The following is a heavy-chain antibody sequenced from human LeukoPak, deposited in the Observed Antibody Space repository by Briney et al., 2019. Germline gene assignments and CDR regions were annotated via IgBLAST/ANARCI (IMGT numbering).Heavy chain of an antibody. V-gene: IGHV4-59*01. CDR1: GGSISSYY. J-gene: IGHJ3*02. Sequence: SEILSLTCTVSGGSISSYYWSSLRQPPGPQLEWIGYIYYSGSTNYNPSLKSRVTISVDPSKNQFSLKLSSVTAADTAVYYCARVGYSSSWYAFHRFTDAFDIWGQGTMVTVSS. D-gene: IGHD6-13*01. CDR2: IYYSGST. CDR3: ARVGYSSSWYAFHRFTDAFDI.